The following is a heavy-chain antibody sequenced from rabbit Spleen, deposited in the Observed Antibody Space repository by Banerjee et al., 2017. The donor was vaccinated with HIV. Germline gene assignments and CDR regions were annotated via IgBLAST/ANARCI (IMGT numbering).Heavy chain of an antibody. V-gene: IGHV1S45*01. CDR2: IYTSSDST. CDR1: GFSFNNYYY. CDR3: ARYNSNRSILL. J-gene: IGHJ3*01. D-gene: IGHD1-1*01. Sequence: QEQLVESGGGLVKPGASLTLTCTASGFSFNNYYYMCWVRQAPGKGLEWIACIYTSSDSTWYASWAKGRFTISKTSSTTVTLQMTSLTAADTATYFCARYNSNRSILLWGQGTLVTVS.